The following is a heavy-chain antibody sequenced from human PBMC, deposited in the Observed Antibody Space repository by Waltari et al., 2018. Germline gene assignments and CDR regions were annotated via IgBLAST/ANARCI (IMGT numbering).Heavy chain of an antibody. CDR3: ARPGIGDAFDV. Sequence: QVPLQESGPGLVRPSETLSLPCTVSDGSISSYYWNWIRQLPGKGLEWTGFIHYSGTTEYNPSLKNRATTSIQTSKNQFSLRLDSVTAADTAIYYCARPGIGDAFDVWGQGTMVTVSS. CDR2: IHYSGTT. J-gene: IGHJ3*01. CDR1: DGSISSYY. V-gene: IGHV4-59*01.